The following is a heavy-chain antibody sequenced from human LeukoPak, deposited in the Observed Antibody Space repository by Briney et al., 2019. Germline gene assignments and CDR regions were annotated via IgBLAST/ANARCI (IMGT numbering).Heavy chain of an antibody. CDR1: GYSFTSYW. CDR2: IDPSDSYT. CDR3: ARNPNYSNYGDY. Sequence: GESLQISCKGSGYSFTSYWIGWVRQMPGKGLEWMGRIDPSDSYTNYSPSFQGHVTISADKSISTAYLQWSSLKASDTAMYYCARNPNYSNYGDYWGQGTLVTVSS. V-gene: IGHV5-10-1*01. J-gene: IGHJ4*02. D-gene: IGHD4-11*01.